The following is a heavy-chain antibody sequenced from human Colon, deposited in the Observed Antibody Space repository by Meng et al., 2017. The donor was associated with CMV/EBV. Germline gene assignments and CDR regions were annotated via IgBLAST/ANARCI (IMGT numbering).Heavy chain of an antibody. J-gene: IGHJ6*02. CDR3: AKDVGANFFYGLDV. V-gene: IGHV3-9*01. CDR1: GFNFDDHA. Sequence: SLKISCAASGFNFDDHAMHWVRQVPGKGPEWVAGITWNSETIAYGDSVKGRFTVSRDSAKTALYLQMNSLRAEDTALYYCAKDVGANFFYGLDVWGQGTTVTVSS. CDR2: ITWNSETI. D-gene: IGHD1-26*01.